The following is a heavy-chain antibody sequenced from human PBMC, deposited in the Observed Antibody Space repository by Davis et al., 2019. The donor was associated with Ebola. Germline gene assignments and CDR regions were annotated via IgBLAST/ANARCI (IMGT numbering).Heavy chain of an antibody. CDR2: ISSSSSYI. D-gene: IGHD1-26*01. J-gene: IGHJ4*02. CDR1: GFTFSSYN. V-gene: IGHV3-21*04. Sequence: GESLKISCAASGFTFSSYNMNWVRQAPGKGLEWVSSISSSSSYIYYADSVKGRFTISRDNAKNSLYLQMNSLRAEDTAVYYCATTPRELVVYWGQGTLVTVSS. CDR3: ATTPRELVVY.